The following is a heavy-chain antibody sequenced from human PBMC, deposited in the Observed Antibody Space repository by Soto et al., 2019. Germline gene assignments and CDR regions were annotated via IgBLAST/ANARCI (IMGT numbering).Heavy chain of an antibody. Sequence: GGSLRLSCAASGFKFSNYAMSWVRQAPGKGLEWVSLISAAGGGTYYTDSVKGRFTISRDNSHNTLYLQVHSLTAEDTAVYYCAKDRRAGGNSAFYFDFWGQGAQVTVSS. V-gene: IGHV3-23*01. CDR2: ISAAGGGT. CDR3: AKDRRAGGNSAFYFDF. J-gene: IGHJ4*02. CDR1: GFKFSNYA. D-gene: IGHD3-16*01.